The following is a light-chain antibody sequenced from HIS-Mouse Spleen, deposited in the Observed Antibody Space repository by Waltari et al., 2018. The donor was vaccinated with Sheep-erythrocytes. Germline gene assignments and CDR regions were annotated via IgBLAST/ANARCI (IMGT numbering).Light chain of an antibody. V-gene: IGLV3-21*03. CDR2: DDS. CDR1: NIVRKS. CDR3: QVWDSSSDHYV. J-gene: IGLJ1*01. Sequence: SYVLTQPPSASVAPGKTARITCGGNNIVRKSVHWYQQKPGQAPVLVVYDDSDRPSGIPERFSGSNSGNTATLTISRVEAGDEADYYCQVWDSSSDHYVFGTGTKVTVL.